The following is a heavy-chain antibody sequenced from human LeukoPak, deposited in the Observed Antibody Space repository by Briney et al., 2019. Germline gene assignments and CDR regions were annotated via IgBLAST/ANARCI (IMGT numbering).Heavy chain of an antibody. J-gene: IGHJ4*02. D-gene: IGHD5-18*01. CDR3: ARARTAFNY. CDR2: IFYTVAT. V-gene: IGHV4-59*01. CDR1: GDSISSYY. Sequence: ETLSLTCTVSGDSISSYYWTWIRQPPGKGLEWIGYIFYTVATNYNPSLKSRVTISVDTSKNQFSLELTSVTAADTAVYYCARARTAFNYWGQGTLVTVSS.